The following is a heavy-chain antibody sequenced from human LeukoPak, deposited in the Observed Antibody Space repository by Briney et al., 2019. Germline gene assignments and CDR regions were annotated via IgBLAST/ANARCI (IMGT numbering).Heavy chain of an antibody. CDR2: ISAYNGNT. V-gene: IGHV1-18*01. D-gene: IGHD5-18*01. Sequence: ASVKVSCKASGYTFTSYGISWVRQAPGQGLEWMGWISAYNGNTNYAQKLQGRVTMTTDTSTSTAYMELRSLRSDDTAVYYCARVRGTDTAMGYFDYWGQGTLVTVSS. CDR3: ARVRGTDTAMGYFDY. CDR1: GYTFTSYG. J-gene: IGHJ4*02.